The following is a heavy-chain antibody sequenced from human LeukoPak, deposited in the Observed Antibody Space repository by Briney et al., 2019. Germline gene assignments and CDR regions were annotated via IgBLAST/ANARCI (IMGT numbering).Heavy chain of an antibody. CDR1: GGSISSSNW. CDR2: IYHSGST. J-gene: IGHJ4*02. CDR3: VAAAVAVDC. D-gene: IGHD6-19*01. Sequence: SETLSLTCVVFGGSISSSNWWNWVRQPPGKGLEWIGEIYHSGSTNYNPSLKSRITISLDKSKNQFSLKLSSVTAADTAVYYCVAAAVAVDCWGQGTLVTVSS. V-gene: IGHV4-4*02.